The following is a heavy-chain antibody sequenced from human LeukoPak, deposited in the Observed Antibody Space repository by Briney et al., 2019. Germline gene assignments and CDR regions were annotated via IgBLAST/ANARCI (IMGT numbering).Heavy chain of an antibody. CDR3: AREGYCTNGVCYKDYYYYMDV. D-gene: IGHD2-8*01. CDR1: GGSISSGGYY. Sequence: SETLSLTCTVSGGSISSGGYYWSWIRQHPGKGLEWIGYIYYSGSTYYNPCLKSRVTISVDTSKNQFSLKLSSVTAADTAVYYCAREGYCTNGVCYKDYYYYMDVWGKGTTVTVSS. J-gene: IGHJ6*03. CDR2: IYYSGST. V-gene: IGHV4-31*03.